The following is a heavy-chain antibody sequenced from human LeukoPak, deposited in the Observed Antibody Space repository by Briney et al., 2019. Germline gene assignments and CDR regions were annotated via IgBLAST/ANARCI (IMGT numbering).Heavy chain of an antibody. J-gene: IGHJ5*02. CDR3: AKQGGGNNWFDP. CDR2: IRYDGSNK. D-gene: IGHD2-15*01. CDR1: GFTFSSYG. Sequence: PGGSLRLSCAASGFTFSSYGMHWVRQAPGKGLEWVAFIRYDGSNKYYADSVKGRFTISRDNSKNTLYLQMNGLRAEDTAVYYCAKQGGGNNWFDPWGQGTLVTVSS. V-gene: IGHV3-30*02.